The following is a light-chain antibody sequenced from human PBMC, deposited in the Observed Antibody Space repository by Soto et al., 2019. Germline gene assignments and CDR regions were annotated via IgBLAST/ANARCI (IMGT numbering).Light chain of an antibody. CDR1: SSNIGNNY. CDR2: DND. J-gene: IGLJ3*02. Sequence: QSVLTQPPSVSAAPGLKVTISCSGSSSNIGNNYVSWYQQFPGTAPKVIIFDNDERPSGTPGRFSGSKSGTSATLVITELQTGDEADYYCGTWDSTLSSDVFGGGTKLTVL. V-gene: IGLV1-51*01. CDR3: GTWDSTLSSDV.